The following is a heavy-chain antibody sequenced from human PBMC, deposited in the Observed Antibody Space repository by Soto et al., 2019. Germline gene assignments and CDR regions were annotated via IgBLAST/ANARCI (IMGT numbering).Heavy chain of an antibody. D-gene: IGHD5-12*01. CDR2: ISYDGSNK. J-gene: IGHJ4*02. Sequence: GGSPRLSCAASGFTFSSYGMHWVRQAPGKGLEWVAVISYDGSNKYYADSVKGRFTISRDNSKNTLYLQMNSLRAEDTAVYYCAKLYSGYDTDYWGQGT. V-gene: IGHV3-30*18. CDR3: AKLYSGYDTDY. CDR1: GFTFSSYG.